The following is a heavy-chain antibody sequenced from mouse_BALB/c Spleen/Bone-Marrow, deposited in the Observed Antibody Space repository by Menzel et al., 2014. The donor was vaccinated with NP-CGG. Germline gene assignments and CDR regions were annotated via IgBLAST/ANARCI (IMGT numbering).Heavy chain of an antibody. J-gene: IGHJ1*01. CDR3: ARFSYYDDLFV. CDR2: INSESSTI. D-gene: IGHD2-4*01. CDR1: GFDFSRYC. V-gene: IGHV4-1*02. Sequence: EVKLLESGGGLVQPGGSLKLSCAASGFDFSRYCMSWVRQAPGKGLEWIGYINSESSTINYAPSLQDKFTISRDNAKDTLCLQMTKVRSEDTAMYYCARFSYYDDLFVWGEGTTVTVSS.